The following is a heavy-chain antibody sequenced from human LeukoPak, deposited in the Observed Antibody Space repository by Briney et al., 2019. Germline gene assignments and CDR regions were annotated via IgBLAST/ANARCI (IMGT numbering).Heavy chain of an antibody. V-gene: IGHV4-30-2*01. CDR1: GGSISSGGYY. D-gene: IGHD5-18*01. CDR3: ATPAVDTAMVTGAFDI. Sequence: SETLSLTCTVSGGSISSGGYYWSWIRQPPGKGLEWIGYICHSGSTYYNPSLKSRVTISVDRSKNQFSLKLSSVTAADTAVYYCATPAVDTAMVTGAFDIWGQGTMVTVSS. J-gene: IGHJ3*02. CDR2: ICHSGST.